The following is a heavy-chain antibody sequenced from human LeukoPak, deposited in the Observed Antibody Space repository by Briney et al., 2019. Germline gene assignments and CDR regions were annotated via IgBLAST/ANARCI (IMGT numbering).Heavy chain of an antibody. Sequence: ASVKVSCKASGYTFTSYGISRVRQAPGQGLEWMGWISAYNGNTNYAQKLQGRVTMTTDTSTSTAYMELSSLRSEDTAVYYCAVTLVGATKGRFDPWGQGTLVTVSS. CDR3: AVTLVGATKGRFDP. V-gene: IGHV1-18*01. D-gene: IGHD1-26*01. J-gene: IGHJ5*02. CDR1: GYTFTSYG. CDR2: ISAYNGNT.